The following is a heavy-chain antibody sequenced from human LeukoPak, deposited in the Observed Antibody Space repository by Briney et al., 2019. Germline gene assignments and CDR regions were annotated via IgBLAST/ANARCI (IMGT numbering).Heavy chain of an antibody. V-gene: IGHV3-74*01. D-gene: IGHD1-26*01. CDR2: INSDGSSP. CDR3: VREKSGSYSS. CDR1: GFTFSNYW. Sequence: GSLRLSCAASGFTFSNYWMHWVRQAPGKGLVWVSRINSDGSSPRYADSVEGRFTISRDNAKNTLYLQMDSLRAEDTAVYYCVREKSGSYSSWGQGTLVTVSS. J-gene: IGHJ5*02.